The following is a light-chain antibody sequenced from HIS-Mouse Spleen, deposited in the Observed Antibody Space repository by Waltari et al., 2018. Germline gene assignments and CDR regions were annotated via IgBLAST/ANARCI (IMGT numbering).Light chain of an antibody. CDR1: ALPKKY. CDR3: QSADSSGTYVV. CDR2: EDS. Sequence: SYELTQPPSVSVSPGQTARITCSGDALPKKYAYWYQQKSVQAPVLVIYEDSKRPSGIPERFSGSSSGTTVTLTISGVQAEDEADYYCQSADSSGTYVVFGGGTKLTVL. V-gene: IGLV3-25*03. J-gene: IGLJ2*01.